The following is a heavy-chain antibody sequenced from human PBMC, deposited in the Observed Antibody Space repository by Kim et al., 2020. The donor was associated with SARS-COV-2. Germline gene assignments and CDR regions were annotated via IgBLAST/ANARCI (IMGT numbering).Heavy chain of an antibody. Sequence: TYYNPFLKSRVTISVDRSKNQFSLKVSSVTAADTAVYYCARVTAAALVDYWGQGTLVTVSS. V-gene: IGHV4-30-2*01. CDR3: ARVTAAALVDY. J-gene: IGHJ4*02. D-gene: IGHD6-13*01. CDR2: T.